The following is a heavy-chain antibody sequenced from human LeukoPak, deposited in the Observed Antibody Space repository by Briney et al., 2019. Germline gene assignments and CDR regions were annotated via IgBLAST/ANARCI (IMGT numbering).Heavy chain of an antibody. V-gene: IGHV1-18*01. Sequence: ASVKVSCTASGYTFTSYGISWVRQAPGQGLEWMGWISAYNGNTNYAQKLQGRVTMTTDTSTSTAYMELRSLRSDDTAVYYCARGSGQRYYSNYVPPDGYYFDYWGQGTLVTVSS. CDR1: GYTFTSYG. J-gene: IGHJ4*02. CDR2: ISAYNGNT. D-gene: IGHD4-11*01. CDR3: ARGSGQRYYSNYVPPDGYYFDY.